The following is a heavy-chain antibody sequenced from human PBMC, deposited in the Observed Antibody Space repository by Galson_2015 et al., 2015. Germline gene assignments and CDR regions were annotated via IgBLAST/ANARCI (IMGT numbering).Heavy chain of an antibody. J-gene: IGHJ3*01. CDR2: IYPGDSDT. V-gene: IGHV5-51*01. D-gene: IGHD2-15*01. CDR1: GYSFTRNW. CDR3: AKSREGYCSGGSCDMGAFDV. Sequence: QSGAEVKKPGESLTISCKGSGYSFTRNWIGWVRQMPGKGLEWMGIIYPGDSDTRYSPSFQGQVSISADKSISTAYLQWSSLKASDTAMYYCAKSREGYCSGGSCDMGAFDVWGHGTMVTVSS.